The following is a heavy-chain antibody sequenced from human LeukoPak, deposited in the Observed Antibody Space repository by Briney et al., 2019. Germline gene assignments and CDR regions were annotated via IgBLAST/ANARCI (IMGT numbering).Heavy chain of an antibody. D-gene: IGHD3-22*01. Sequence: GGSLRLSCAASGFTFSSYAMHWVRQAPGKGLEWVALISYDGTNKFYEDSVKGRFTISRDNSKNTLFLQVNSLRAEDTAVYYCARDLTGWGESSGYSDYWGQGTLVTVSS. CDR1: GFTFSSYA. J-gene: IGHJ4*02. CDR2: ISYDGTNK. CDR3: ARDLTGWGESSGYSDY. V-gene: IGHV3-30*01.